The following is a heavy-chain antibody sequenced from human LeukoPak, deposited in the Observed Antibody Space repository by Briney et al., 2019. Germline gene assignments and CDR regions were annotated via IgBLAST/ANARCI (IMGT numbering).Heavy chain of an antibody. V-gene: IGHV3-23*01. J-gene: IGHJ4*02. CDR2: ISSTGGTT. CDR1: GFTFSDYG. D-gene: IGHD3-22*01. CDR3: AKDGYYDSTGYSPFDY. Sequence: PGGTLRLSCAASGFTFSDYGMSWVRQAPGKGLEWISSISSTGGTTYYADSVKGRFTISRDNSKSTLYLQMNSLRAEDTAVYYCAKDGYYDSTGYSPFDYWGQGTLVTVSS.